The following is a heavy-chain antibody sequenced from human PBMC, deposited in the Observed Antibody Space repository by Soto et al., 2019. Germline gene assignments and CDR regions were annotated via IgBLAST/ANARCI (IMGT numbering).Heavy chain of an antibody. CDR1: GYTFTGYY. Sequence: ASVKVSCKASGYTFTGYYMHWVRQAPGQGLEWMGWINPNSGGTNYAQKFQGWVTMTRDTSISTAYMELSRLRSDDTAVYYCARAFSSGWHNYFDYWGQGTLVTVSS. J-gene: IGHJ4*02. V-gene: IGHV1-2*04. CDR2: INPNSGGT. CDR3: ARAFSSGWHNYFDY. D-gene: IGHD6-19*01.